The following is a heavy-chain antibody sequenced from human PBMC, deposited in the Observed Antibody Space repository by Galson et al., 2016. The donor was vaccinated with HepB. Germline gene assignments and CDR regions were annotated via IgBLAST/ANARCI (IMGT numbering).Heavy chain of an antibody. CDR1: GDSVSSNSAA. CDR2: TYYRSRWYT. CDR3: VRDGPGDGTEFDY. D-gene: IGHD6-19*01. V-gene: IGHV6-1*01. Sequence: CAISGDSVSSNSAAWDWIRQSPSRGHEWLGRTYYRSRWYTDYAGSVKGRITIKVDTSRNQSSLQLNSVTPEDTAVYYCVRDGPGDGTEFDYWGQGTMVIVSS. J-gene: IGHJ4*02.